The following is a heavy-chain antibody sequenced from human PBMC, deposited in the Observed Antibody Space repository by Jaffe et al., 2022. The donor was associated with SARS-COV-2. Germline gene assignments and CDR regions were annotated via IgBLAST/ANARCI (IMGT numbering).Heavy chain of an antibody. CDR3: ARDRVSSWFGESFDY. CDR1: GFTFSSYG. CDR2: IWYDGSNK. D-gene: IGHD6-13*01. J-gene: IGHJ4*02. Sequence: QVQLVESGGGVVQPGRSLRLSCAASGFTFSSYGMHWVRQAPGKGLEWVAVIWYDGSNKYYADSVKGRFTISRDNSKNTLYLQMNSLRAEDTAVYYCARDRVSSWFGESFDYWGQGTLVTVSS. V-gene: IGHV3-33*01.